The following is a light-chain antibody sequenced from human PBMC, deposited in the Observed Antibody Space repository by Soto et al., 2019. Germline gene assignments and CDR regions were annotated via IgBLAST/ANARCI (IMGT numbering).Light chain of an antibody. J-gene: IGKJ2*01. CDR3: QQSYSTPQNT. V-gene: IGKV1-39*01. CDR2: AAS. Sequence: DIQITQSPSSLSASVGDRVTITCRASQSIRYYLNWYQQKPGKAPKLLIYAASSLQSGVPSRFSGSGFGTDFTLTISSLQPEDFATYYCQQSYSTPQNTFGQGTKVDIK. CDR1: QSIRYY.